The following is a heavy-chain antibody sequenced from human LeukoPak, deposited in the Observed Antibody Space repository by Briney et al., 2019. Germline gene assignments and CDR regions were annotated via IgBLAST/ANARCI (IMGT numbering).Heavy chain of an antibody. J-gene: IGHJ4*02. CDR1: GFTFSSYE. D-gene: IGHD3-22*01. CDR2: ISSSGSTI. V-gene: IGHV3-48*03. CDR3: AMDYYYDSSLDY. Sequence: GGSLRLSCAASGFTFSSYEMNWVRQAPGKGLGWVSYISSSGSTIYYADSVEGRFTISRDNAKNSLYLQMNSLRAEETAVYYCAMDYYYDSSLDYWGQGTLVTVSS.